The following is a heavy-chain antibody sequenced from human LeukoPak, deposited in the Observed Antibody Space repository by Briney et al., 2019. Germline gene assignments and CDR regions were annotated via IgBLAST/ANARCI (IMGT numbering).Heavy chain of an antibody. Sequence: SETLSLTCTVSGYSITSAYYWGWIRQSPGKGLDWIGSIYHSGSSYYNPSLKSRVTISVDTSKNHFSLKLTSVTAADTAVYYCAREHYYDSTAYLDWGQGTLVSVSS. CDR2: IYHSGSS. J-gene: IGHJ4*02. D-gene: IGHD3-22*01. CDR1: GYSITSAYY. CDR3: AREHYYDSTAYLD. V-gene: IGHV4-38-2*02.